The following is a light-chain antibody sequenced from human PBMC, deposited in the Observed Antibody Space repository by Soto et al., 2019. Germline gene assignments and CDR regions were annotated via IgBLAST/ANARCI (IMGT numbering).Light chain of an antibody. V-gene: IGKV3-20*01. CDR1: QSFSTSN. CDR3: QHYSSTPYT. J-gene: IGKJ2*01. CDR2: GAS. Sequence: EVVLTQSPGTLSLSPGERATLSCRASQSFSTSNLAWYQQKPGQAPRLLIYGASSRASGIPERFSGRGSGTDLNLTDSRLEPKDVAMYSCQHYSSTPYTFGQGTKLEIK.